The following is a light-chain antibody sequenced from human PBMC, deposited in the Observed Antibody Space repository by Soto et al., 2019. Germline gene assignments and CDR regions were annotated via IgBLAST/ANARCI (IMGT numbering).Light chain of an antibody. CDR2: AAS. Sequence: DIPMTQSPSSLSAAVGDRVTIACRASQGLSNYLAWYQQKPGKVPKLLIYAASTLQSGVPSRFSGSGSGTDFTLTISSLQPEDVATYYCHKYNSAPYTFGQGTKLEIK. V-gene: IGKV1-27*01. CDR3: HKYNSAPYT. J-gene: IGKJ2*01. CDR1: QGLSNY.